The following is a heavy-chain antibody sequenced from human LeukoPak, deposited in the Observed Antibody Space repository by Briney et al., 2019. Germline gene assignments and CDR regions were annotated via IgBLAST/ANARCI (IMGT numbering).Heavy chain of an antibody. CDR2: ISGSGSST. J-gene: IGHJ4*02. V-gene: IGHV3-23*01. CDR3: AKDVGRLELDYFDY. CDR1: GFTFSSYA. D-gene: IGHD1-7*01. Sequence: GGSLRLSCAASGFTFSSYAITWVRQAPGMGLEWVSTISGSGSSTYYSDSVKGRFTISRDNSKNTLYLQMNSLRAEDTAVYYCAKDVGRLELDYFDYWGQGTLVTVSS.